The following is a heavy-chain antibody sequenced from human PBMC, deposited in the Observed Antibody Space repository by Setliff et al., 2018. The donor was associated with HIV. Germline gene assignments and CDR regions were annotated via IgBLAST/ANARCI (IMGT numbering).Heavy chain of an antibody. CDR2: IRNKGYGGTT. V-gene: IGHV3-49*04. D-gene: IGHD6-13*01. J-gene: IGHJ1*01. Sequence: GGSLRLSCTASGFTFGDYATSWVRQAPGKGLEWVGFIRNKGYGGTTEYAASVKGRFTISRDDSKSIAYLQMNSLKIEDTAVYYCAKSKTKYSSSWYNDIRPEYFQHWGQGTLVTVSS. CDR1: GFTFGDYA. CDR3: AKSKTKYSSSWYNDIRPEYFQH.